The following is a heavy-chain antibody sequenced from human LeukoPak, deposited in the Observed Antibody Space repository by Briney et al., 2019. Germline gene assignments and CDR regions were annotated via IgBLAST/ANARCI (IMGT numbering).Heavy chain of an antibody. CDR1: GYTFTSYG. CDR2: ISAYNGHT. V-gene: IGHV1-18*01. Sequence: ASVKVSCKASGYTFTSYGISWVRQAPGQGREWTGWISAYNGHTNYAQNLQGRVTMTTDTSTSTAYMELRSLRPDDTAVYYCARDYSSGWYGSFDYWGQGTLVTVSS. J-gene: IGHJ4*02. D-gene: IGHD6-19*01. CDR3: ARDYSSGWYGSFDY.